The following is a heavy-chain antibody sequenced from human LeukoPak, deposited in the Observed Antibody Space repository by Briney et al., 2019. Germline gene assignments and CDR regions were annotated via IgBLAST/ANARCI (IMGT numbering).Heavy chain of an antibody. Sequence: GASVKVSCKASGGSFSNFGISWVRQAPGQGLEWMGGILPVSNTANNAQNFQGRVTFTADTSTGTAYMELSSLRSEDTAVYYCAREGPRRYSYGYWGQGTLVTVSS. CDR1: GGSFSNFG. D-gene: IGHD5-18*01. CDR2: ILPVSNTA. J-gene: IGHJ4*02. V-gene: IGHV1-69*06. CDR3: AREGPRRYSYGY.